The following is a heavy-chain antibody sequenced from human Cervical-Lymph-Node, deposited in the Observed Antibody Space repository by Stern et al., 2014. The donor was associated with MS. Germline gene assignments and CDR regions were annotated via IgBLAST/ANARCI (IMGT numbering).Heavy chain of an antibody. V-gene: IGHV1-69*01. Sequence: VQLVESGSEVKKPGASVKVSCKASGGTFSSYVISWVRQAPGQGLEWMGVFLTICSTTHYAQKLQGRVTITADESRSTTYMELTSLRSDDTAVYYCARGGIGSSRLYYHFYGMDVWGQGTTVTVSS. J-gene: IGHJ6*02. D-gene: IGHD6-6*01. CDR1: GGTFSSYV. CDR2: FLTICSTT. CDR3: ARGGIGSSRLYYHFYGMDV.